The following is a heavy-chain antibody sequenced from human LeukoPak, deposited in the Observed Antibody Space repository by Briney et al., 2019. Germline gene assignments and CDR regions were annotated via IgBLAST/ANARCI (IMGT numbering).Heavy chain of an antibody. CDR1: GFTFRNYG. Sequence: PGRSLRLSCAASGFTFRNYGMHRVRQAPGKGLEWVAVLWYDESNKFYADSVKGRFTISRDTSKNTLYLQMNSLRAEDTAVYYCARIFTSGYSTDYWGQGTLVTVSS. CDR3: ARIFTSGYSTDY. CDR2: LWYDESNK. V-gene: IGHV3-33*01. J-gene: IGHJ4*02. D-gene: IGHD3-3*01.